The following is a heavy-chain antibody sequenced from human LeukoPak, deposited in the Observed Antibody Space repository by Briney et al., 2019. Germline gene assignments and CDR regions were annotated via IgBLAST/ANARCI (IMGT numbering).Heavy chain of an antibody. CDR3: AKSKLGYGIGGSCYPPYYFDY. J-gene: IGHJ4*02. CDR1: TFIYNNYA. D-gene: IGHD2-15*01. V-gene: IGHV3-23*01. CDR2: ISGNGSST. Sequence: GRSLRLSCAASTFIYNNYAMSWVRQAPGKGLEWVLSISGNGSSTNYADSVKGRFTISRDNSKNTLYLQMNSLSAGDTAVYYCAKSKLGYGIGGSCYPPYYFDYWGQGTLVTVSS.